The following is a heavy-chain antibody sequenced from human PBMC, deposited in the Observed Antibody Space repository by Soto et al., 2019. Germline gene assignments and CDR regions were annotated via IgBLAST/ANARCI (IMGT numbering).Heavy chain of an antibody. CDR1: GFTFSSYA. CDR3: AKERESYVWGSYRSNWFDP. V-gene: IGHV3-23*01. CDR2: ISGSGGST. D-gene: IGHD3-16*02. J-gene: IGHJ5*02. Sequence: GGSLRLSCAASGFTFSSYAMSWVRQAPGKGLEWVSAISGSGGSTYYADSVKGRFTISRDNSKNTLYLQMNSLRAEDTAVYYCAKERESYVWGSYRSNWFDPWGQGTLVTVSS.